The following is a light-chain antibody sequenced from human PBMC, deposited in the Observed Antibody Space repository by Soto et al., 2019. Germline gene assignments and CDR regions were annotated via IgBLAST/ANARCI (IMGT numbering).Light chain of an antibody. CDR1: SSDVGGYNC. CDR2: DVN. V-gene: IGLV2-14*01. Sequence: QSVLTQPASVSGSPGQSITISCTGTSSDVGGYNCVSWYQQYPGKAPKLMICDVNNRPSGVSNRFSGSKSGNTASLTISGLQAEDEADYFCCSYATGSVYVFGTGTKVTVL. J-gene: IGLJ1*01. CDR3: CSYATGSVYV.